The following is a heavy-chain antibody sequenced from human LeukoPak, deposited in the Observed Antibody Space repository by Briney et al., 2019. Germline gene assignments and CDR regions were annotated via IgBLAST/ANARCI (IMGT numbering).Heavy chain of an antibody. CDR3: TTSEERWLQLYYYYSMDV. V-gene: IGHV3-15*01. Sequence: GGSLRLSCAASGFTFSNAWMSWVRQAPGKGLEWVGRIKSKTDGGTTDYAAPVKGRFTISRDDSKNTLYLQMNSLKTEDTAVYYCTTSEERWLQLYYYYSMDVWGQGTTVTVSS. CDR1: GFTFSNAW. D-gene: IGHD5-24*01. J-gene: IGHJ6*02. CDR2: IKSKTDGGTT.